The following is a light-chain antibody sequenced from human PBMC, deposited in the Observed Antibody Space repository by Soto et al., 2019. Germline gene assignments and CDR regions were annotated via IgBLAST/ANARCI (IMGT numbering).Light chain of an antibody. V-gene: IGKV1-39*01. CDR2: AAS. J-gene: IGKJ2*01. CDR1: QSITNY. Sequence: DIQMTQSPSSLSASVGDRVTITCRPSQSITNYLNWYQQKPGKAPKLLIYAASTLQSGVPSRFSGSASGTDFTLTISSLQPDDFATYYCQQSYSTPYTFGQATKVDIK. CDR3: QQSYSTPYT.